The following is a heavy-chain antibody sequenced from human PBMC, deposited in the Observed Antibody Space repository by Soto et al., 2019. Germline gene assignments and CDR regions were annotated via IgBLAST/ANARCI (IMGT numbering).Heavy chain of an antibody. D-gene: IGHD6-19*01. CDR2: INGDGSST. Sequence: EVQLVESGGGLVQPGGSLRLSCAASGFTFSTSWMHWVRQAPGKGLVWVSRINGDGSSTSYADSVKGRFTISRDNAKNTLSLQMNSLRAEDTAVYYCARVTSVAGSDWGQGTLVTVSS. J-gene: IGHJ4*02. CDR1: GFTFSTSW. V-gene: IGHV3-74*01. CDR3: ARVTSVAGSD.